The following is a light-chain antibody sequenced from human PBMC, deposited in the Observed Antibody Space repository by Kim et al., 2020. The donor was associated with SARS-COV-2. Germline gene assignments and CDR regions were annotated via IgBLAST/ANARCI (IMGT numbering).Light chain of an antibody. Sequence: QSALTQPASVSGSPGQSITISCTGTSSDVDDYNYVSWYQQHPGKAPKLMIYEVTKRPSGVSYRFSGSKSGNTASLTISGLQAEDEADYDCSSYTSSSGLMVFGGGTQLTVL. V-gene: IGLV2-14*01. CDR2: EVT. J-gene: IGLJ3*02. CDR1: SSDVDDYNY. CDR3: SSYTSSSGLMV.